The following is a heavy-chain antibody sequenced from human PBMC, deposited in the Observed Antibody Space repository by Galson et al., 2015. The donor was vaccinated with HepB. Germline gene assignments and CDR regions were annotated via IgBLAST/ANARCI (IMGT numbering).Heavy chain of an antibody. CDR1: GFTFSDYH. J-gene: IGHJ3*02. Sequence: SLRLSCAASGFTFSDYHMSWIRQAPGKGLEWVSYTSSSGSTIYYADSVKGRFTISRDNAKNSLYLQMNSLRAEDTAVYYCARHKDGYNYGDDAFDIWGQGTMVTVSS. V-gene: IGHV3-11*01. CDR3: ARHKDGYNYGDDAFDI. D-gene: IGHD5-24*01. CDR2: TSSSGSTI.